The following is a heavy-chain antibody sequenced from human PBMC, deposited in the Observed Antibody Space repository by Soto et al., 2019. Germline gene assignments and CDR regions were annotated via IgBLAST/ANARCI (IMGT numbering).Heavy chain of an antibody. CDR2: ISYDGSNK. CDR1: GFTFSSYG. D-gene: IGHD3-9*01. J-gene: IGHJ4*02. CDR3: AKDRDYDILTGYSYFDY. Sequence: SLRLSCAASGFTFSSYGMHWVRQAPGKGLEWVAVISYDGSNKYYADSVKGRFTISRDNSKSTLYLQMNSLRAEDTAVYYCAKDRDYDILTGYSYFDYWGQGTLVTVSS. V-gene: IGHV3-30*18.